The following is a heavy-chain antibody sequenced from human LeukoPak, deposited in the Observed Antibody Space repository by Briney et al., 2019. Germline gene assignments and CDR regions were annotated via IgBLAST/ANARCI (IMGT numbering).Heavy chain of an antibody. CDR3: ARDQAQWELLSPPDY. V-gene: IGHV3-74*01. J-gene: IGHJ4*02. D-gene: IGHD1-26*01. CDR2: INIDGTST. CDR1: GFTFSSYA. Sequence: GGSLRLSCAASGFTFSSYAMSWVRQAPGKGLVWVSRINIDGTSTRYADSVKGRFTISRDNAKNTLYLQMNSLRAEDTAVYYCARDQAQWELLSPPDYWGQGTLVTVSS.